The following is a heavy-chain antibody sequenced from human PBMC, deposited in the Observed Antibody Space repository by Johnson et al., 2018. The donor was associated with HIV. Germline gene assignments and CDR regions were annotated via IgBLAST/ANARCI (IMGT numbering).Heavy chain of an antibody. CDR3: AKDKGWLPPPVGDAFDI. Sequence: VQLVESGGGVVQPGRSLRLACAASGFPFSSYDMHWVRQATGKGLEWVSAIGTAGDTYYPGSVKGRFTISRENAKNSLYLQMNSLRAGDTAWNYWAKDKGWLPPPVGDAFDIWGQGTMVTVSS. J-gene: IGHJ3*02. CDR2: IGTAGDT. V-gene: IGHV3-13*01. CDR1: GFPFSSYD. D-gene: IGHD5-12*01.